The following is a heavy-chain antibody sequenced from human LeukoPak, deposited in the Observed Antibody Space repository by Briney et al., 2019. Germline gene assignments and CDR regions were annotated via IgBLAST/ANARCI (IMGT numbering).Heavy chain of an antibody. CDR1: GFTFTNAC. D-gene: IGHD5-18*01. Sequence: GGSLRLSCKGSGFTFTNACMSWVRLAPGKGLEWVGHIKSQTDGGTTDYAAPVKGRFTISRDDSKNTLYLQLNNLKTEDTAVYYCTTGTWIQLWLADYWGQETLLTVSS. CDR2: IKSQTDGGTT. V-gene: IGHV3-15*01. J-gene: IGHJ4*02. CDR3: TTGTWIQLWLADY.